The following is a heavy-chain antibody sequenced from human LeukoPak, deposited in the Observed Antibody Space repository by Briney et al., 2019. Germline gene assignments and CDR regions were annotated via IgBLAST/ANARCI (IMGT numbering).Heavy chain of an antibody. J-gene: IGHJ4*02. CDR2: INHSGST. D-gene: IGHD3-22*01. CDR3: AASYDSSGYSFDY. Sequence: KASETLSLTCGVSGGSISSNNWWSWVRQPPGKGLEWIGEINHSGSTNYNPSLKSRVTISVDTSKNQFSLKMSSVTAADTAVYYCAASYDSSGYSFDYWGQGTLVTVSS. CDR1: GGSISSNNW. V-gene: IGHV4-4*02.